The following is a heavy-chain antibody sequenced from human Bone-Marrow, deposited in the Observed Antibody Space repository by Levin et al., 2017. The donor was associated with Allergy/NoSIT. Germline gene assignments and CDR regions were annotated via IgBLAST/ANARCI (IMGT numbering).Heavy chain of an antibody. CDR2: INHSGST. J-gene: IGHJ5*02. V-gene: IGHV4-34*01. D-gene: IGHD2-15*01. CDR1: GGSFSGYY. CDR3: ARIRVVAATRSHRDWFDP. Sequence: SQTLSLTCAVYGGSFSGYYWSWIRQPPGKGLEWIGEINHSGSTNYNPSLKSRVTISVDTSKNQFSLKLSSVTAADTAVYYCARIRVVAATRSHRDWFDPWGQGTLVTVSS.